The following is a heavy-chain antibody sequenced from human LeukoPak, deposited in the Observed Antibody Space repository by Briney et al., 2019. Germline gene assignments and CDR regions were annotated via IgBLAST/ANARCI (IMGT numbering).Heavy chain of an antibody. CDR2: IDANNGKT. Sequence: ASVKVSCKASGYTFTSYAIHWVRQAPGQRVEWMGWIDANNGKTKYSQNFRGRVTITRDTSATTAYMDLSSLRSEDTAVYYCARARWTSTATTYYLDHWGQGTLVTVSS. V-gene: IGHV1-3*01. D-gene: IGHD4-17*01. J-gene: IGHJ4*02. CDR1: GYTFTSYA. CDR3: ARARWTSTATTYYLDH.